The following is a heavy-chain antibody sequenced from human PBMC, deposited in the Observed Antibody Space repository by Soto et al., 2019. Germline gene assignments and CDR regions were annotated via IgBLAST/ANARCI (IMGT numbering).Heavy chain of an antibody. CDR2: IRAYNGNT. D-gene: IGHD6-19*01. V-gene: IGHV1-18*01. CDR3: ARDDSSGWYFLDD. Sequence: QVQLVQSGAEVKKPGASVKVSCKASGYTFTSYGISWVGQAAGEGLEWMGWIRAYNGNTNYAQKLEGRVTMTTDTSTSTAYMELRSLRSDDTAVYYCARDDSSGWYFLDDWGQGTPVTVAS. CDR1: GYTFTSYG. J-gene: IGHJ4*02.